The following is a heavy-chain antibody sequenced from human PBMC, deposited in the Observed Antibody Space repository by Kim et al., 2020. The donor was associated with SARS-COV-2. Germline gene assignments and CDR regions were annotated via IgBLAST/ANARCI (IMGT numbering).Heavy chain of an antibody. CDR3: ARVGDYSGSYSGAFDI. J-gene: IGHJ3*02. CDR1: GGTFSSYA. D-gene: IGHD1-26*01. Sequence: SVKVSCKASGGTFSSYAISWVRQAPGQGLEWMGGIIPIFGTANYAQKFQGRVTITADESTSTAYMELSSLRSEDTAVYYCARVGDYSGSYSGAFDIWGQGTMVTVSS. CDR2: IIPIFGTA. V-gene: IGHV1-69*13.